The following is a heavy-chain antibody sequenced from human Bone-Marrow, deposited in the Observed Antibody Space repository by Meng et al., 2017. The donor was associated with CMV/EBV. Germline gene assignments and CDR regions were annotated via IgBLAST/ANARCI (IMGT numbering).Heavy chain of an antibody. J-gene: IGHJ3*02. CDR3: AIPYYDILTGYYEGAFDI. V-gene: IGHV3-30*03. D-gene: IGHD3-9*01. CDR2: ISYDGSNK. Sequence: GGSLRLSCAASGFTFSHYGLHWVRHAPGKGLQWLALISYDGSNKQYADSVKGRFTVSRDNSKNTLYLQMNSLRAEDTAVYYCAIPYYDILTGYYEGAFDIWGQGTMVTVSS. CDR1: GFTFSHYG.